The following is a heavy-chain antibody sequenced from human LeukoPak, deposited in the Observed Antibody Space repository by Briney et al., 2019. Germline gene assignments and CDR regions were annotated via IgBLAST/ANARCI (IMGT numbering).Heavy chain of an antibody. V-gene: IGHV4-4*02. CDR1: GGSISSSNW. CDR2: IYHSGST. Sequence: SETLSLTCAVSGGSISSSNWWSWVRQPPGKGLEWIGEIYHSGSTNYNPSLKSRVTISVDKSKNQFSLKLSSVTAADTAVYYCARDHIFDPTPLGMDVWGQGTTVTVSS. CDR3: ARDHIFDPTPLGMDV. D-gene: IGHD3-9*01. J-gene: IGHJ6*02.